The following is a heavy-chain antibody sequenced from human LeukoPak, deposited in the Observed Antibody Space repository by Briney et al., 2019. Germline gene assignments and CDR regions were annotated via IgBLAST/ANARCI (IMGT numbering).Heavy chain of an antibody. CDR1: GFTFSSYG. J-gene: IGHJ4*02. Sequence: GGSLRLSCAASGFTFSSYGMSWVRQAPGKGLEWVSAISGSGGSTYYADSVKGRFTISRDNSKNTLYLQMNSLRAEDTAVYYCAKGSFRSPLAGTMFDYWGQGTLVTVSS. CDR3: AKGSFRSPLAGTMFDY. D-gene: IGHD6-19*01. CDR2: ISGSGGST. V-gene: IGHV3-23*01.